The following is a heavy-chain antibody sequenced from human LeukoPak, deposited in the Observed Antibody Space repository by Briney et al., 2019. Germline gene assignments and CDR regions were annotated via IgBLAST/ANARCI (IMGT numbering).Heavy chain of an antibody. V-gene: IGHV3-48*03. CDR2: ISSSGSTI. D-gene: IGHD5-12*01. Sequence: GGSLRLTCAASGFTFSSYEMNWVRQAPGKGLEWVSYISSSGSTIYYADSVKGRFTISRDNAKNSLYLQMNSLRAEDTAVYYCARGRVATISYYYYYMDVWGKGTTVTVSS. CDR1: GFTFSSYE. CDR3: ARGRVATISYYYYYMDV. J-gene: IGHJ6*03.